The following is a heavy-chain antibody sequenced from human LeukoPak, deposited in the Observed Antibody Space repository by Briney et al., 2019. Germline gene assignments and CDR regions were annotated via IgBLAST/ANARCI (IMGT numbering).Heavy chain of an antibody. CDR2: INPNSGGT. CDR1: GYTFTSYD. CDR3: ARGVPAAPPYYYYYYMDV. Sequence: ASVKVSCKASGYTFTSYDINWVRQATGQGLEWMGWINPNSGGTNYAQKFQGRVTMTRDTSISTAYMELSRLRSDDTAVYYCARGVPAAPPYYYYYYMDVWGKGTTVTVSS. D-gene: IGHD2-2*01. J-gene: IGHJ6*03. V-gene: IGHV1-2*02.